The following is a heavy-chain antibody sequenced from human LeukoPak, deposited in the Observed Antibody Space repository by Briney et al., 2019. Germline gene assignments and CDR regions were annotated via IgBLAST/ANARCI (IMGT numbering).Heavy chain of an antibody. CDR3: ARISSGWYLVSRYFDY. CDR1: GYTFTSYY. D-gene: IGHD6-19*01. J-gene: IGHJ4*02. V-gene: IGHV1-46*01. Sequence: ASVKVSCKASGYTFTSYYMHWVRQAPGQGLEWMGIINPSGGSTSYAQKFQGRVTMTRDTSTSTVYMELSSLRSEDTAVYYCARISSGWYLVSRYFDYWGQGTLVTVSS. CDR2: INPSGGST.